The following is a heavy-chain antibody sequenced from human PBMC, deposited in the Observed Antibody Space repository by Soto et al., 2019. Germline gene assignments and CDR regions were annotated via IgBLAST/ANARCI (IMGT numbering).Heavy chain of an antibody. CDR2: IKEDGSEK. Sequence: EVQLVESGGGLVQPGGSLRLSCAASGFTFSRYWMSWVRQAPGKGLEWVANIKEDGSEKYYVDSVKGRFTIARDNAKNSLYLKMSSLRGEDTAVYYCATDRGYDRFDPWGQGTLVTVSS. D-gene: IGHD3-9*01. CDR3: ATDRGYDRFDP. J-gene: IGHJ5*02. CDR1: GFTFSRYW. V-gene: IGHV3-7*01.